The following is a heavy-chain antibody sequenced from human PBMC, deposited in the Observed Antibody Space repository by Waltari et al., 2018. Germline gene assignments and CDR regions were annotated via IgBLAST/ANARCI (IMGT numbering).Heavy chain of an antibody. D-gene: IGHD5-18*01. Sequence: QVTLRESGPALVKPTQTLTLTCTFSGFSLSTSGMCINWIRQPPGKALEWLARIDWDDDKYYSTSLKTRLTISKDTSKNQVVLRMTNMDPVDTATDYCARIQGDEGGIQLRGQALDIWGQGTMVTV. V-gene: IGHV2-70*13. CDR3: ARIQGDEGGIQLRGQALDI. CDR1: GFSLSTSGMC. J-gene: IGHJ3*02. CDR2: IDWDDDK.